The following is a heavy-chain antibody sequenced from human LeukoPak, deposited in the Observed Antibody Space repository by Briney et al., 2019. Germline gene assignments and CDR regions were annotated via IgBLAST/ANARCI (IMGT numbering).Heavy chain of an antibody. CDR2: IKEDESEK. J-gene: IGHJ4*02. D-gene: IGHD3-9*01. V-gene: IGHV3-7*01. Sequence: PGGSLRLSCAASGFTFSSYWMSWVRQAPGKGLEWVANIKEDESEKYYVDSVKGRFTISRDNAKNSLYLQMNSLRVEDTAVYYCAREDYDILTGYYQSFDYWGQGTLVTVSS. CDR3: AREDYDILTGYYQSFDY. CDR1: GFTFSSYW.